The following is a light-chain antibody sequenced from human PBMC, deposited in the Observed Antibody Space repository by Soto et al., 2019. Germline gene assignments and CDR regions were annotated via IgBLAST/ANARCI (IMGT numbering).Light chain of an antibody. CDR2: AAS. Sequence: DIQLTQSPSSVSASVGDRVTITCRARQGISGYLAWYQQKPGEVPKLLIYAASSLQSGVPLRFSGSGSGTDFTLTISSLQAEDSATYYCQQANSFPLTFGGGTKV. CDR1: QGISGY. CDR3: QQANSFPLT. V-gene: IGKV1-12*01. J-gene: IGKJ4*01.